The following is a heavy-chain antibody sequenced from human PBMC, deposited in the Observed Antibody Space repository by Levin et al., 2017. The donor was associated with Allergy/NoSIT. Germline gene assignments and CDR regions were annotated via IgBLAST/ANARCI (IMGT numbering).Heavy chain of an antibody. CDR1: GGSISSYY. Sequence: SETLSLTCTVSGGSISSYYWSWIRQPPGKGLEWIGYIYYSGSTNYNPSLKSRVTISVDTSKNQFSLKLSSVTAADTAVYYCARAGTIFGVVPGHFDYWGQGTLVTVSS. CDR3: ARAGTIFGVVPGHFDY. CDR2: IYYSGST. J-gene: IGHJ4*02. D-gene: IGHD3-3*01. V-gene: IGHV4-59*01.